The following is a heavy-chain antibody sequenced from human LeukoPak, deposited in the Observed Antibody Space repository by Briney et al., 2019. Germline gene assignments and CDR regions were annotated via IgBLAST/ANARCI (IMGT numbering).Heavy chain of an antibody. D-gene: IGHD2-2*01. Sequence: GGSLRLSCAASGFTFCDYYMSWIRQAPGRGVEWVSYINSSGSILYYADSVKGRFPISRANAKISLYLQMDSLRAEDTVIYYCARSPPYQMPLDYWGQGTLVTVSS. CDR1: GFTFCDYY. CDR2: INSSGSIL. V-gene: IGHV3-11*04. J-gene: IGHJ4*02. CDR3: ARSPPYQMPLDY.